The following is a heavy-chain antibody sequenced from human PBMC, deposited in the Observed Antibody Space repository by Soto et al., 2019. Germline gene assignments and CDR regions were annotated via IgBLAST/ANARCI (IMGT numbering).Heavy chain of an antibody. CDR2: ISTSNGKT. Sequence: ASVKVSCKASGYSFTKFGISWVRQGPGQWLEWMGWISTSNGKTNYAQKFQGRVIVTTDTSTSTAYMELSSLRSEDTAVYYCARTGYYDSSGYYYYDYWGQGTLVTVSS. CDR3: ARTGYYDSSGYYYYDY. J-gene: IGHJ4*02. V-gene: IGHV1-18*01. D-gene: IGHD3-22*01. CDR1: GYSFTKFG.